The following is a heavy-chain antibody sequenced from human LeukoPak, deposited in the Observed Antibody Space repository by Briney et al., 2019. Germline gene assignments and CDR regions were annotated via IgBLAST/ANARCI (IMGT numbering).Heavy chain of an antibody. V-gene: IGHV4-34*01. CDR3: ARDCSGGSCSTDY. CDR1: GGSFSGYY. Sequence: PSETLSLTCAVYGGSFSGYYWSWIRQPPGKGLEWIGEINRSGSTNYNPSLKSRVTISVDTSKNQFSLKLSSVTAADTAVYYCARDCSGGSCSTDYWGQGTLVTVSS. CDR2: INRSGST. J-gene: IGHJ4*02. D-gene: IGHD2-15*01.